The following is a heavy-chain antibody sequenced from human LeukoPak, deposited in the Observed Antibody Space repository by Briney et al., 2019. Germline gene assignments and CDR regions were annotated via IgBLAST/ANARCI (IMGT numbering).Heavy chain of an antibody. Sequence: PSGGSLRLSCAASGFTFSSYAMSWVRQALGKGLEWVSAISGSGDSTYYGDSVKGRFTISRDNSKNTLYLQMNSLRAEDTAVYYCAKTRPLDSSSWSHGDYWGQGTLVTVSS. J-gene: IGHJ4*02. CDR3: AKTRPLDSSSWSHGDY. CDR2: ISGSGDST. D-gene: IGHD6-13*01. V-gene: IGHV3-23*01. CDR1: GFTFSSYA.